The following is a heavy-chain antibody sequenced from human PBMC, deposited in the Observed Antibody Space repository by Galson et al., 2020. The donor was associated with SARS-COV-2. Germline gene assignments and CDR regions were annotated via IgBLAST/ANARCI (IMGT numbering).Heavy chain of an antibody. Sequence: PGGSLRLSCAASAFTFSTYNMNWVRQAPGKGLEWVSSISGSSGYIYYADSVKGRFTISRDNAKNSLFLQMNSLRAEDTAVYYCARDGGLFYYDSSPLEYYGMDVWGQGTTVTVSS. CDR3: ARDGGLFYYDSSPLEYYGMDV. CDR2: ISGSSGYI. CDR1: AFTFSTYN. J-gene: IGHJ6*02. D-gene: IGHD3-22*01. V-gene: IGHV3-21*01.